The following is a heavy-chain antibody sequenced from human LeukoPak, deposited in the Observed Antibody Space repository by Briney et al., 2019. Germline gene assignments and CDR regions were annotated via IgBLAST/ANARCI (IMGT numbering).Heavy chain of an antibody. Sequence: GESLKISCKGSGYSFTSYWIGWVRQMPGKGLEWMGIIYPGDSDTRYSPSFQGQVTISADKSISTAYLQWSSLKASDTAMYYCARGLSEYSSSWFFDYWGQGTLVTVSS. CDR1: GYSFTSYW. D-gene: IGHD6-13*01. J-gene: IGHJ4*02. V-gene: IGHV5-51*01. CDR2: IYPGDSDT. CDR3: ARGLSEYSSSWFFDY.